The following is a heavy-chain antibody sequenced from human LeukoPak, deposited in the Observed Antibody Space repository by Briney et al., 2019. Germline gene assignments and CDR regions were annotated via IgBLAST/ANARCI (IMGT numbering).Heavy chain of an antibody. V-gene: IGHV1-69*05. D-gene: IGHD2-2*02. CDR3: ARGCSSTSCYTRGAFDI. CDR2: IIPIFGTA. CDR1: GGTFSSYA. Sequence: ASVKVSCKASGGTFSSYAISWVRQAPGQGLEWMGGIIPIFGTANYAQKLQGRVTITTDESTSTAYMELSSLRSEDTAVYYCARGCSSTSCYTRGAFDIWGQGTMVTVSS. J-gene: IGHJ3*02.